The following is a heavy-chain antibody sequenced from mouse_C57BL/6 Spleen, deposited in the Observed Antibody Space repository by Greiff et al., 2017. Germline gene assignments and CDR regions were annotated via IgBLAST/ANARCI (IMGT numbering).Heavy chain of an antibody. CDR2: IDPETGGT. CDR1: GYTFTDYE. Sequence: QVQLQQSGAELVRPGASVTLSCKASGYTFTDYEMHWVKQTPVHGLEWIGAIDPETGGTAYNQKFKGKAILTADKSSRTAYMELRSLTSEDSAVYYCTRTTVVAEDFDYWGQGTTLTVSS. D-gene: IGHD1-1*01. J-gene: IGHJ2*01. CDR3: TRTTVVAEDFDY. V-gene: IGHV1-15*01.